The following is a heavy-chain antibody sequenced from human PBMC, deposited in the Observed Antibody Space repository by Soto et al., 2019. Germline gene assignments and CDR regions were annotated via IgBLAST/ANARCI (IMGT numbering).Heavy chain of an antibody. Sequence: VSVKVSCKASGYTFSNYGISWVRQGPGQGLEWMGWISGYNGNTHYEEKVQDRIKMTTDTSTSTTYLELRSLRSDDTAVYFCARDPGFGFGYSYAFAMDVWG. V-gene: IGHV1-18*01. J-gene: IGHJ6*02. CDR2: ISGYNGNT. CDR3: ARDPGFGFGYSYAFAMDV. D-gene: IGHD5-18*01. CDR1: GYTFSNYG.